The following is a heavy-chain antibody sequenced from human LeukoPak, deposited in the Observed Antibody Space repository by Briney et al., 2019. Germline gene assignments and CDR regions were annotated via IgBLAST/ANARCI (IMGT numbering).Heavy chain of an antibody. CDR1: GGTFSSYA. Sequence: SVKVSCKASGGTFSSYAISWVRQAPGQGLEWMGGIIPIFGTANYAQKFQGRVTITTDESTSTAYMELSSLRSEDTAVYYCARGEYYYDSSGYFYYWGQGTLVTVSS. CDR3: ARGEYYYDSSGYFYY. J-gene: IGHJ4*02. D-gene: IGHD3-22*01. V-gene: IGHV1-69*05. CDR2: IIPIFGTA.